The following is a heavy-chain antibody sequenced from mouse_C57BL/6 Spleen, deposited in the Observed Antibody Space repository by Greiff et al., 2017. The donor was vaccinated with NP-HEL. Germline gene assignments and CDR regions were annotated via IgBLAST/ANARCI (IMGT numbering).Heavy chain of an antibody. D-gene: IGHD1-1*01. Sequence: EVKLQESGPELVKPGASVKISCKASGYSFTDYNMNWVKQSNGKSLEWIGVINPNYGTTSYNQKFKGKATLTVDQSSSTAYMQLNSLTSEDSAVYYCARREITTVGYAMDYWGQGTSVTVSS. CDR3: ARREITTVGYAMDY. CDR1: GYSFTDYN. CDR2: INPNYGTT. V-gene: IGHV1-39*01. J-gene: IGHJ4*01.